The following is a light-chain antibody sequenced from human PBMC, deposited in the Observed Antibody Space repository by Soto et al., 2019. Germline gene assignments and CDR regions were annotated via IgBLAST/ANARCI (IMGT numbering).Light chain of an antibody. J-gene: IGLJ2*01. V-gene: IGLV2-11*01. Sequence: QSALTQPRSVSGSPGQSVTISCTGTSSDVGGYNYVSWYQQHPGKAPKLMIYDVSKRPSRVPDRFSGSKSGNTASLTISGLQAEDEAEYYCCSYAGSYTGVFGGGTKLTVL. CDR3: CSYAGSYTGV. CDR2: DVS. CDR1: SSDVGGYNY.